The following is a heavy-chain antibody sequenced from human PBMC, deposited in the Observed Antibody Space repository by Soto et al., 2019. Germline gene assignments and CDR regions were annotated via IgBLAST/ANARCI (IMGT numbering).Heavy chain of an antibody. V-gene: IGHV1-69*01. Sequence: QVQLVQSGAEVKKPGSSVKVSCKASGGTFISYAISWVRQAPGRGLEWMGGIIPVFGTANYTQKFQGRVTITADESTSTAYTELSSLRSEDTALYYCARGRATTYLTAFDYWGQGTLVTVSS. D-gene: IGHD1-26*01. CDR1: GGTFISYA. CDR3: ARGRATTYLTAFDY. J-gene: IGHJ4*02. CDR2: IIPVFGTA.